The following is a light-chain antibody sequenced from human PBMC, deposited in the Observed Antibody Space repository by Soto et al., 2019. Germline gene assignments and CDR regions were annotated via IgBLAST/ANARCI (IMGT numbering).Light chain of an antibody. V-gene: IGKV3-20*01. CDR3: QQYGSSPWT. Sequence: EIVLTQSPGTLSLSPVERATLSCMASQSVSSSYLAWYQQKPGQAPRLLIHDASSRATGIPDRFSGSGSGTDFTLTISRLEPEDFAVYYCQQYGSSPWTFGQGTKVDIK. J-gene: IGKJ1*01. CDR2: DAS. CDR1: QSVSSSY.